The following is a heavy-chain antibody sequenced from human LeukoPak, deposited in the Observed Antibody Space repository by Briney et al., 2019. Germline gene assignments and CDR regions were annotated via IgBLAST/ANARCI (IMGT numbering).Heavy chain of an antibody. CDR1: GGTFSSYA. J-gene: IGHJ5*02. D-gene: IGHD2-2*03. Sequence: ASVKVSCKASGGTFSSYAISWVRQAPGQGLEWMGGIIPIFGTANYAQKFQGRVTITADESTSTAYMELSSLRSEDTAVYYCARGGYCGSTSCYDGPYNWFDPWGQGTLVTVSS. CDR2: IIPIFGTA. V-gene: IGHV1-69*13. CDR3: ARGGYCGSTSCYDGPYNWFDP.